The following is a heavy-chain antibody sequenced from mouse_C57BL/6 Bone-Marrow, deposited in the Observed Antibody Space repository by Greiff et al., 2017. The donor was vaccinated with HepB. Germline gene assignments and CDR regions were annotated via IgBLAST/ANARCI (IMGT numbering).Heavy chain of an antibody. CDR2: IHPNSGST. D-gene: IGHD1-1*01. CDR1: GYTFTSYW. J-gene: IGHJ4*01. CDR3: AGHYYYGSSYDAMDY. V-gene: IGHV1-64*01. Sequence: QVQLQQPGAELVKPGASVKLSYKASGYTFTSYWMHWVKQRPGQGLEWIGMIHPNSGSTNYNEKFKSKATLTVDKSSSTAYMQLSSLTSEDSAVYYCAGHYYYGSSYDAMDYWGQGTSVTVSS.